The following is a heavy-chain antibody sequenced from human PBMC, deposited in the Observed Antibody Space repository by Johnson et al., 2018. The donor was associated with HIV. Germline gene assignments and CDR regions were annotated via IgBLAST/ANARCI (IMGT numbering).Heavy chain of an antibody. D-gene: IGHD6-6*01. V-gene: IGHV3-11*04. J-gene: IGHJ3*02. Sequence: QVQLMESGGGLVKPGGSLRLSCAASGFTFSDYYMNWVRQAPGKGLEWLSYISSSGTAKYYADSVKGRFTISRDNAKNSRYLQMNSLRAEETAVYYCARSIALKDAFDIWGQGTMVTVSS. CDR3: ARSIALKDAFDI. CDR2: ISSSGTAK. CDR1: GFTFSDYY.